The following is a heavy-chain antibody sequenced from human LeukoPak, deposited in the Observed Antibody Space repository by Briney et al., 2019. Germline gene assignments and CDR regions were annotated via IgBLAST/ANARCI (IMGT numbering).Heavy chain of an antibody. D-gene: IGHD3-3*01. CDR1: GGSISSGSYY. Sequence: SETLSLTCTVSGGSISSGSYYWSWIRQPAGKGLEWIGRIYTSGSTNYNPSLKSRVTISVDTSKNQFSLKLSSVTAADTAVYYCARAHYDFPNWFDPWGQGTLVTVSS. J-gene: IGHJ5*02. V-gene: IGHV4-61*02. CDR3: ARAHYDFPNWFDP. CDR2: IYTSGST.